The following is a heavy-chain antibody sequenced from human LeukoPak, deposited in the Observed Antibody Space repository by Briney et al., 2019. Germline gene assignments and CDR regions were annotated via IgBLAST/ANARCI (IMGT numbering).Heavy chain of an antibody. CDR3: AREGPPRGPNNYCSSTSCYQGAFDI. CDR1: GFTFSSYW. J-gene: IGHJ3*02. CDR2: IKQDGSEK. Sequence: GGSLRLSCAASGFTFSSYWMSWVRQAPGKGLEWVANIKQDGSEKYYVDSVKGRFTISRDNAKNSLYLQMNSLRAEDTAVYYCAREGPPRGPNNYCSSTSCYQGAFDIWGQGTMVTVSS. V-gene: IGHV3-7*01. D-gene: IGHD2-2*01.